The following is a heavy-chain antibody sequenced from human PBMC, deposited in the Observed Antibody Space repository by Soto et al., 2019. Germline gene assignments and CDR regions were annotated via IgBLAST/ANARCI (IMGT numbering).Heavy chain of an antibody. V-gene: IGHV1-8*01. J-gene: IGHJ6*03. CDR2: MNPNSGNT. D-gene: IGHD3-10*01. Sequence: GASVKVSCKASGYTFTSYDINWVRQATGQGLEWMGWMNPNSGNTGYAQKFQGRVTMTRNTSISTAYMELSSLRSEDTAVYYCASGGPGSRGFYYYYYYMDVWGKGTTVTVSS. CDR1: GYTFTSYD. CDR3: ASGGPGSRGFYYYYYYMDV.